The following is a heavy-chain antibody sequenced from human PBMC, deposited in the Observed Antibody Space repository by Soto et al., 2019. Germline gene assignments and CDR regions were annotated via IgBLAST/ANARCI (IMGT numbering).Heavy chain of an antibody. CDR3: ARSKDYHGSFVFDP. CDR1: GFTFGLYW. V-gene: IGHV3-7*01. J-gene: IGHJ5*02. D-gene: IGHD3-10*01. Sequence: GGSLRLSCVASGFTFGLYWMNWVREAPGKGLEWVANIKQDGSEKYYVDSVKGRFTISRDNAKNSLYLQMNSLRAEDTAVYYCARSKDYHGSFVFDPWGQGTLVTVSS. CDR2: IKQDGSEK.